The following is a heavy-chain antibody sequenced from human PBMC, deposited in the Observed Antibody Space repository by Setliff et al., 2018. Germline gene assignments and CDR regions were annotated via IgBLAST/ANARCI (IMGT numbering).Heavy chain of an antibody. D-gene: IGHD1-26*01. CDR3: ARKGISALSGAFDM. CDR2: IYTSGST. CDR1: GGSISSYY. Sequence: SETLSLTCTVSGGSISSYYWSWIRLPAGKGLEWIGRIYTSGSTNYNPSLKSRVTMSVDTSKNQFSLKLSSVTAADTAVYYCARKGISALSGAFDMWGQGTMVTVSS. V-gene: IGHV4-4*07. J-gene: IGHJ3*02.